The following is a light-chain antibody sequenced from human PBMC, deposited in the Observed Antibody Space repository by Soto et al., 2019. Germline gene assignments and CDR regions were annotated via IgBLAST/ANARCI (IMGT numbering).Light chain of an antibody. V-gene: IGKV3-15*01. CDR2: GAS. J-gene: IGKJ4*01. CDR1: QSVSSN. Sequence: EIVMTQSPANLSVSPGERATLSCRASQSVSSNLAWYQQKPGQAPRLLIYGASTRATGLPDRISGRGSGTEFTPTISSLQSEDFALYYCQQYNDWPLTFGGGTKVEIK. CDR3: QQYNDWPLT.